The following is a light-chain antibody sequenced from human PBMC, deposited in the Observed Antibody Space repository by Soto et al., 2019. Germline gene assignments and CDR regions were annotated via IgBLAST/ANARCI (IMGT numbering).Light chain of an antibody. J-gene: IGKJ4*01. CDR3: QQYNNWPLT. CDR2: GAS. Sequence: EILMTQSPATLSVSPGERATLSCRASQSISSNLAWYQQKPGQAPGLLIYGASTRATGIPARFSGSGSGTEFTLTISSLQSEDFGVYYCQQYNNWPLTFGGGTKVDIK. CDR1: QSISSN. V-gene: IGKV3-15*01.